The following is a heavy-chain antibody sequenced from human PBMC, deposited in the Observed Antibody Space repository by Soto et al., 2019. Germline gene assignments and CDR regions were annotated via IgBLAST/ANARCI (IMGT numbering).Heavy chain of an antibody. CDR2: ISGSGGST. Sequence: GGSLRLSCAASGFTFSSYAMSWVRQAPGKGLEWVSAISGSGGSTYYADSVKGRFTISRDNSKNTLYLQMNSLRAEDTAVYYCAKALSNYYSLQMEYYYGMDVWGQGTTVTVSS. CDR3: AKALSNYYSLQMEYYYGMDV. D-gene: IGHD4-4*01. CDR1: GFTFSSYA. J-gene: IGHJ6*02. V-gene: IGHV3-23*01.